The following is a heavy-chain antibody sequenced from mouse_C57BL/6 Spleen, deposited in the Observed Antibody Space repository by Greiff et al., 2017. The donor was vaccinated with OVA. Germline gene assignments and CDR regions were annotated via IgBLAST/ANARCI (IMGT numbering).Heavy chain of an antibody. D-gene: IGHD3-3*01. CDR3: EGFGY. Sequence: EVHLVESGGVLVQPGGSMKLSCVASGFTFSNYWMNWVRQSPEKGLEWVAQIKLKSDNYATHYAESVKGRFTISRDDSKSSVYLQMNNLRAEDTGIYYCEGFGYWGQGTLVTVSA. V-gene: IGHV6-3*01. CDR1: GFTFSNYW. CDR2: IKLKSDNYAT. J-gene: IGHJ3*01.